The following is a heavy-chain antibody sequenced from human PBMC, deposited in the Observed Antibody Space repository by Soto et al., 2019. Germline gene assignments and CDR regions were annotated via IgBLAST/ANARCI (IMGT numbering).Heavy chain of an antibody. CDR3: ASYSELVYFDY. CDR2: INHSGST. Sequence: TSETLSLTCAVYGGPFSGYYWSWIRQPPGKGLEWIGEINHSGSTNYNPSLKSRVTISVDTSKNQFSLKLSSVTAADTAVYYCASYSELVYFDYWGQGTLVTVSS. V-gene: IGHV4-34*01. J-gene: IGHJ4*02. D-gene: IGHD4-4*01. CDR1: GGPFSGYY.